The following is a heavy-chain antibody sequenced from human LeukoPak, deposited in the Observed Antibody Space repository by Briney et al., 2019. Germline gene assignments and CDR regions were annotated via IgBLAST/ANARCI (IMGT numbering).Heavy chain of an antibody. CDR2: ISSSSTI. V-gene: IGHV3-48*01. CDR1: GFTFSSYS. CDR3: ARVSVDAFDI. J-gene: IGHJ3*02. Sequence: PGGSLRLSCAASGFTFSSYSMNWVRQAPGKGLEWVSYISSSSTIYYADSVKGRFTISRDNAKNSLYLQMNSLRAEDTAVYYCARVSVDAFDIWGQGTMVTVSS.